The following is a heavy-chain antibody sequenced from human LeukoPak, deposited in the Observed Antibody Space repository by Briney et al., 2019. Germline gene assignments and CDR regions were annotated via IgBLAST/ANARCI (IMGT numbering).Heavy chain of an antibody. V-gene: IGHV3-23*01. CDR1: GFTFSDYY. Sequence: HPGGSLRLSCAVSGFTFSDYYMSWIRQAPGKGLEWVSAISGSGGSTYYADSVKGRFTISRDNSKNTLYLQMNSLRAEDTAVYYCAKDHDVVVVTATDYWGQGTLVTVSS. CDR2: ISGSGGST. J-gene: IGHJ4*02. D-gene: IGHD2-21*02. CDR3: AKDHDVVVVTATDY.